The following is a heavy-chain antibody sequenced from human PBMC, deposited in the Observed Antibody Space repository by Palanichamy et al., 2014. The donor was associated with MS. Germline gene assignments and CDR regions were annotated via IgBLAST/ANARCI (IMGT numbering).Heavy chain of an antibody. CDR2: IRGSGGNT. V-gene: IGHV3-23*01. Sequence: EVQLLESGGGLVQPGGSLRLSCAASGFTFSTYDMSWVRQAPGKGLEWVSAIRGSGGNTYYADSVKGRFTISRDNSRNTLYLQMNSLRAEDTALYYCAKDHPLAGQSLDVWGQGTTVTVSS. CDR1: GFTFSTYD. D-gene: IGHD4-11*01. J-gene: IGHJ6*02. CDR3: AKDHPLAGQSLDV.